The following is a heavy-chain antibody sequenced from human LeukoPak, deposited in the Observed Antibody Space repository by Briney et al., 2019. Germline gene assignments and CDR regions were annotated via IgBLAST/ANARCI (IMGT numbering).Heavy chain of an antibody. CDR2: INPNSGGT. CDR1: GYTFTGYY. Sequence: ASVKVSCKASGYTFTGYYMHWVRQAPGQGLEWMGWINPNSGGTNYAQKFQGRVTMTRDTSISTAYMELSRLRSDDTAVYYCARPSYYYYYMDVWGKGTTVTVSS. J-gene: IGHJ6*03. V-gene: IGHV1-2*02. CDR3: ARPSYYYYYMDV.